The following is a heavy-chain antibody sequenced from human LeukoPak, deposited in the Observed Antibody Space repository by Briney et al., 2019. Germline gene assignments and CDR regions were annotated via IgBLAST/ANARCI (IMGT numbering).Heavy chain of an antibody. Sequence: GESLRLSCAASGFTFSGFVMSWVRQAPGKGLEWVSAISGSGGSTYYADSVKGRFTISRDNSKNTLYLQMNSLRAEDTAVYYCTRDRVSSDSWGQGTLVIVSS. D-gene: IGHD3-16*02. CDR3: TRDRVSSDS. V-gene: IGHV3-23*01. CDR2: ISGSGGST. CDR1: GFTFSGFV. J-gene: IGHJ4*02.